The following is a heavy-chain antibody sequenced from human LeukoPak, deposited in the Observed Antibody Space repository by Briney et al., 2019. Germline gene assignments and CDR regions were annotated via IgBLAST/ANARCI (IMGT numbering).Heavy chain of an antibody. CDR1: GGSISSGSYY. CDR2: IYTSGST. Sequence: SETLSLTCTVSGGSISSGSYYWSWIRQPAGKGLEWIGHIYTSGSTNYNPSLKSRVTISVDTSKNQFSLKLSSVTAADTAVYYCARGSSSWYVSRVVGGFDPWGQGTLVTVSS. CDR3: ARGSSSWYVSRVVGGFDP. D-gene: IGHD6-13*01. V-gene: IGHV4-61*09. J-gene: IGHJ5*02.